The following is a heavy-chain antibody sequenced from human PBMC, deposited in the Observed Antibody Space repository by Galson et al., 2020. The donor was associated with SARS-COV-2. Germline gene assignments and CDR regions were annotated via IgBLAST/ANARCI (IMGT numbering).Heavy chain of an antibody. CDR2: SGNKADRYTT. Sequence: LSLTCAASGFIFSDQYIDWVRQAPGKGLEWVGRSGNKADRYTTEYAASVRGRFTISRDESKKLLFLQMNSLKTEDTALYYCTRGYSGKPVYAFDVWGPGTMVTVSS. D-gene: IGHD1-26*01. CDR3: TRGYSGKPVYAFDV. J-gene: IGHJ3*01. CDR1: GFIFSDQY. V-gene: IGHV3-72*01.